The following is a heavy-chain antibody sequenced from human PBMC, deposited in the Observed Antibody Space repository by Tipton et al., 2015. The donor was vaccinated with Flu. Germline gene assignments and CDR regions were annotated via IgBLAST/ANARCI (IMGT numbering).Heavy chain of an antibody. CDR1: GSTFSHFW. D-gene: IGHD3-3*01. CDR3: VRDPTYYSMSSGWYYFDY. J-gene: IGHJ4*02. Sequence: GSLRLSCAASGSTFSHFWMHWVRQAPGKGLVWVARINSGGSSTDYAGSVKGRFTISRDNAKDTLYLQLDSLAAEDTAVYYCVRDPTYYSMSSGWYYFDYWGQGTLVTVSS. V-gene: IGHV3-74*01. CDR2: INSGGSST.